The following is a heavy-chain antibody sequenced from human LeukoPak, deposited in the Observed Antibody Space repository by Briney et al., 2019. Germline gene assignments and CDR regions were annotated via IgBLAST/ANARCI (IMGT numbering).Heavy chain of an antibody. V-gene: IGHV3-48*02. CDR3: ARFVFSSGWNYFDY. Sequence: GGSLRLSCAASGFTFSSYSMNWVRQAPGRGLEWVLYISSSSSTIYYADSVKGRFTISRDNAKNSLYLQMNSLRDEDTAVYYCARFVFSSGWNYFDYWGQGTLVTVSS. D-gene: IGHD6-19*01. J-gene: IGHJ4*02. CDR2: ISSSSSTI. CDR1: GFTFSSYS.